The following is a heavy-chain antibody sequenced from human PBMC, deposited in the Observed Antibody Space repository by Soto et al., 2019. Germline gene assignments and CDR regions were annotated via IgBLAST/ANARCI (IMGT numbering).Heavy chain of an antibody. CDR1: GGSIRSGDYY. CDR3: ARGPNYYNSARGWFDP. CDR2: IYYSGST. Sequence: QVQLQESGPGLVKPSQTLSLTCTVSGGSIRSGDYYWSWIRQPPGKGLEWIGYIYYSGSTYYNPSLKGRVTISVDTSKNQFSLKLSSVTAADTAVYYCARGPNYYNSARGWFDPWGQGTLVTVSS. V-gene: IGHV4-30-4*01. D-gene: IGHD3-10*01. J-gene: IGHJ5*02.